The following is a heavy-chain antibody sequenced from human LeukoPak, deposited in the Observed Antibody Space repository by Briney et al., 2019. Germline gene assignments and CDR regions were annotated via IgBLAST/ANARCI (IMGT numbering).Heavy chain of an antibody. J-gene: IGHJ1*01. CDR3: ARLTRVGYNSYVY. V-gene: IGHV3-74*01. CDR2: FKNDGSSA. CDR1: GFTSSDYW. Sequence: GGSLRLSCAVSGFTSSDYWMHWVRHAPGKGLVWVSRFKNDGSSATYADSVKGRFTISRDEAKTTLYLQMNSLRVTDTAVCYCARLTRVGYNSYVYWGQGTLVTDSS. D-gene: IGHD5-24*01.